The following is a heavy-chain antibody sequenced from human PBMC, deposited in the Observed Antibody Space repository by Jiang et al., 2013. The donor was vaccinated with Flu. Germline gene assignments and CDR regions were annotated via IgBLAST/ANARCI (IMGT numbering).Heavy chain of an antibody. D-gene: IGHD3-9*01. CDR3: ARDRVYDILTGYPDPYYYYGMDV. J-gene: IGHJ6*02. V-gene: IGHV1-69*01. CDR1: GGTFSSYA. Sequence: GAEVKKPGSSVKASCKASGGTFSSYAISWVRQAPGQGLEWMGGIIPIFGTANYAQKFQGRVTITADESTSTAYMELSSLRSEDTAVYYCARDRVYDILTGYPDPYYYYGMDVWGQGTTVTVSS. CDR2: IIPIFGTA.